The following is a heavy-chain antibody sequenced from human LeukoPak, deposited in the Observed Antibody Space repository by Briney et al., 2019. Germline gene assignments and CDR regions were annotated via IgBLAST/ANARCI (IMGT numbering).Heavy chain of an antibody. CDR3: AKVHRSYYYGSGSSPYFDY. V-gene: IGHV3-9*01. CDR1: GFTFDDYA. J-gene: IGHJ4*02. D-gene: IGHD3-10*01. Sequence: GRSLRLSCAASGFTFDDYAMHWVRQAPGKGLEWVSGISWNSGSIGYADSVKGRSTISRDNAKNSLYLQMNSLRAEDTALYYCAKVHRSYYYGSGSSPYFDYWGQGTLVTVSS. CDR2: ISWNSGSI.